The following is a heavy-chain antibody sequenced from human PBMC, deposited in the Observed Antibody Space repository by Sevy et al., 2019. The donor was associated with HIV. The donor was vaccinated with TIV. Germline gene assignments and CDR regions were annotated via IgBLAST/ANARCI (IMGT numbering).Heavy chain of an antibody. D-gene: IGHD3-10*01. Sequence: SGPTLVNPTQTLTLTCTFSGFSLSTSGVGVGWIRQPPGKALEWLALIYWDDDTRYSPSLKSRLNITKDTSTNQVVLTMTYMDPVDTATYFCAHRRMVRGVITAPFDYWGQGTLVTVSS. CDR3: AHRRMVRGVITAPFDY. J-gene: IGHJ4*02. V-gene: IGHV2-5*02. CDR2: IYWDDDT. CDR1: GFSLSTSGVG.